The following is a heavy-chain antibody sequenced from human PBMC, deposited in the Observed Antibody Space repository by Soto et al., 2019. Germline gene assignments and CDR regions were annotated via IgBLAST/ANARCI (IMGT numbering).Heavy chain of an antibody. CDR3: ARRYGDCFDY. CDR1: GGSISSYY. V-gene: IGHV4-59*08. CDR2: IYYSGST. J-gene: IGHJ4*02. D-gene: IGHD4-17*01. Sequence: QVQLQESGPGLVKPSETLSLTCTVSGGSISSYYWSWIRQPPGKGLEWIGYIYYSGSTNYNPSLKSPVTISVDPPKNQSSLKLSSVTAADTAVYYGARRYGDCFDYWGQGTLVTVSS.